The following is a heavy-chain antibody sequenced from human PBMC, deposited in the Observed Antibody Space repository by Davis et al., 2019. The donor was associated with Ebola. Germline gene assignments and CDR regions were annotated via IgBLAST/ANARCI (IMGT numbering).Heavy chain of an antibody. J-gene: IGHJ5*02. D-gene: IGHD4-11*01. Sequence: ASVKVSCKASGYTFTSYYMHWLRQAPGQGLEWMGIINSSGGSTSYAQKFQGRVTMTRDTSTSTVYMELSSLRSEDTAVYYWARDQGTVTTSTFDPWDQGTLVTVSS. V-gene: IGHV1-46*01. CDR1: GYTFTSYY. CDR3: ARDQGTVTTSTFDP. CDR2: INSSGGST.